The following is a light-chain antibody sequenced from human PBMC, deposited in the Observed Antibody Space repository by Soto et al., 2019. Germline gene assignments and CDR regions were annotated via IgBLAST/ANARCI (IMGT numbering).Light chain of an antibody. CDR1: QSISGNY. CDR3: QKYGSSSIT. CDR2: AAS. J-gene: IGKJ5*01. V-gene: IGKV3-20*01. Sequence: ELVMTQSPGTLSLSPGERTTLSCWASQSISGNYFAWYQHKARQATRLLFYAASSRATGIPYRLSGSGSGTDFTLTISRLEPEDFAVYYCQKYGSSSITFGQGTRLEIK.